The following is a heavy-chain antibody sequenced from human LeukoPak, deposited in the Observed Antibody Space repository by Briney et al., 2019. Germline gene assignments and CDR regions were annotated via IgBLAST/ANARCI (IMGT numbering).Heavy chain of an antibody. CDR1: GGSFSSGGYY. D-gene: IGHD5-18*01. CDR3: ARGDTAMDYYYMDV. V-gene: IGHV4-31*03. CDR2: IYYSGST. Sequence: SETLSLTCTVSGGSFSSGGYYWSWIRQHPGKGLEWIGYIYYSGSTYYNPSLKSRVTISVDTSKNQFSLKLSSVTAADTAVYYCARGDTAMDYYYMDVWGKGTTVTVSS. J-gene: IGHJ6*03.